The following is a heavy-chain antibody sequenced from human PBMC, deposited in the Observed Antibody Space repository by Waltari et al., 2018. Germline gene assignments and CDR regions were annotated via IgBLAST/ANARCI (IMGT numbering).Heavy chain of an antibody. Sequence: QVQLQESGPGLVKPSETLSLTCAVSGYSISSGYYWGWIRQPPGKGLEWIGSIYHSGSTYYTPSLKSRVTISVDTSKNQCSLKLSSLTAADTAVYYCARHSQPDLLTTHFDYWGQGTLVTVSS. CDR1: GYSISSGYY. CDR3: ARHSQPDLLTTHFDY. V-gene: IGHV4-38-2*01. J-gene: IGHJ4*02. D-gene: IGHD4-4*01. CDR2: IYHSGST.